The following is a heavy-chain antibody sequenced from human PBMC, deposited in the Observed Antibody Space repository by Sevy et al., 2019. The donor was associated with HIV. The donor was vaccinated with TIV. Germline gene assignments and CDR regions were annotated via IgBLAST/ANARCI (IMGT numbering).Heavy chain of an antibody. Sequence: ASVKVSCKASGYNFASDGFSWVRQAHGQRLEWMGWIGVYNGNAKYAQVFQDRFTMTTDTSTSTAYMELRSLRSDDTAVYYCARVPTYYYGSATYFDYWGQGTLVTVSS. CDR1: GYNFASDG. J-gene: IGHJ4*02. CDR3: ARVPTYYYGSATYFDY. V-gene: IGHV1-18*04. CDR2: IGVYNGNA. D-gene: IGHD3-10*01.